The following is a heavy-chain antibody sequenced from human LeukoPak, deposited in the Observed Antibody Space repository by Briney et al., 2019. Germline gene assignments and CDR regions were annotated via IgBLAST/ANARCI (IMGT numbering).Heavy chain of an antibody. Sequence: GGSLRLSCVASGFTFSSYDTIWVRQPPGKGLEWVSYISSSSRATYYADSVKGRFTISRDNGNMNSLFLQMSSLRDDDTAVYYCARDVRYFPDWGQGTLVVVSS. CDR1: GFTFSSYD. CDR2: ISSSSRAT. D-gene: IGHD3-9*01. J-gene: IGHJ4*02. V-gene: IGHV3-48*02. CDR3: ARDVRYFPD.